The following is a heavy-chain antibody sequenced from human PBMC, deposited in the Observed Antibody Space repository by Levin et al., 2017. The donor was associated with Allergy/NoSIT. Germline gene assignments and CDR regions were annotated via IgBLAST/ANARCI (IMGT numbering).Heavy chain of an antibody. V-gene: IGHV1-2*02. Sequence: PAASVKVSCKASGYSFNGYYMHWVRQAPGQGLEWMGWINPNIGGTNYAQKFQGRVTMTRDTSISTAYMELSRLRSDDTAVYYCARGPEGGGLRPSSLWRVAESNSREHALDSWGHGTMVTVSS. CDR2: INPNIGGT. CDR3: ARGPEGGGLRPSSLWRVAESNSREHALDS. D-gene: IGHD4-23*01. CDR1: GYSFNGYY. J-gene: IGHJ3*02.